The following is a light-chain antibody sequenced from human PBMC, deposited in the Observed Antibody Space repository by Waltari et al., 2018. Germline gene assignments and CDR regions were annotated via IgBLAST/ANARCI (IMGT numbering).Light chain of an antibody. CDR2: EDN. J-gene: IGLJ3*02. CDR3: QSYDSSNQGV. Sequence: NFMLTQPHSVSESPGKPVTISCTRSSGTIASNYVQWYQHRPGSAPTTVIYEDNERPSGVPDRFSGSIDSSSNSASLTISGLKTEDEADYFCQSYDSSNQGVFGGGTKLTVL. CDR1: SGTIASNY. V-gene: IGLV6-57*04.